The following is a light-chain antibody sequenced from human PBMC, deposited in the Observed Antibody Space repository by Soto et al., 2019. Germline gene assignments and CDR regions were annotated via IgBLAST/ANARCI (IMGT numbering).Light chain of an antibody. CDR1: QDIRHY. J-gene: IGKJ4*01. V-gene: IGKV1-33*01. Sequence: DIQMTQSPSSLSASVGDRVIITCQASQDIRHYLNWYQLKPGKAPKLLIYDASNLETGVPSRFGGSGSGTDFTFTISSLQPEDIATYYCQQYDNLLLTFGGGTKVEIK. CDR2: DAS. CDR3: QQYDNLLLT.